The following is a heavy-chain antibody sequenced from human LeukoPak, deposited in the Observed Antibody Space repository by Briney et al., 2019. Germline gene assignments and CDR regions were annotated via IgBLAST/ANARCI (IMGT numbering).Heavy chain of an antibody. CDR2: ISGSGGST. V-gene: IGHV3-23*01. Sequence: GGSLRLSCAASGFTSSSYAMSWVRQAPGKGLEWVSAISGSGGSTYYADSVKGRFTISRDNSKNTLYLQMNSLRAEDTAVYYCAKDSRLGGIFDYWGQGTLVTVSS. J-gene: IGHJ4*02. D-gene: IGHD3-16*01. CDR3: AKDSRLGGIFDY. CDR1: GFTSSSYA.